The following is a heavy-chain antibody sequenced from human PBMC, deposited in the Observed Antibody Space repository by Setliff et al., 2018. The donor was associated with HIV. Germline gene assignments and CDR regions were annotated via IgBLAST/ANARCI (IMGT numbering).Heavy chain of an antibody. J-gene: IGHJ6*03. CDR2: MSNSGST. V-gene: IGHV4-39*07. D-gene: IGHD3-3*01. CDR1: GGSMRGSSFY. CDR3: ARSVRSRFLEWLRREYYYYYMDV. Sequence: SETLSLTCSVSGGSMRGSSFYWGWIRQTPGTGLEWIGSMSNSGSTYSNPTLKTRVTISVDTSKKQFSLKLTSVTAADTAVYYCARSVRSRFLEWLRREYYYYYMDVWGKGTTVTVSS.